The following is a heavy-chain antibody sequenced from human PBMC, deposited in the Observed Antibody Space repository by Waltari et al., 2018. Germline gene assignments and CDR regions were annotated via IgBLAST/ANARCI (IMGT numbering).Heavy chain of an antibody. J-gene: IGHJ4*02. CDR2: VQRSGRT. CDR1: GDSMSSTDW. Sequence: QESGPGLVKPSGTLSLTCAVSGDSMSSTDWWSWVRQSPGKGLEWIGQVQRSGRTNYNPAFASRVTMSVDTSTNQFSLKVTSATAADTAVYFCARDRGRGIYLDSWGQGTLVTVSP. D-gene: IGHD2-15*01. V-gene: IGHV4-4*02. CDR3: ARDRGRGIYLDS.